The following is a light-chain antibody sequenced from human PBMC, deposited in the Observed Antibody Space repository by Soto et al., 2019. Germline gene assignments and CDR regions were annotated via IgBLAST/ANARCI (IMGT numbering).Light chain of an antibody. Sequence: DIQMTQSPSSLSASVGDRVTITCRASQSISSYLNWYQQKPGKAPKLLIYAASSLQSGVPSRFSGSGSVTDFTLTISSLQPEDFATYYGQHSYSTPRSLGPGTKVDSK. CDR2: AAS. V-gene: IGKV1-39*01. J-gene: IGKJ3*01. CDR3: QHSYSTPRS. CDR1: QSISSY.